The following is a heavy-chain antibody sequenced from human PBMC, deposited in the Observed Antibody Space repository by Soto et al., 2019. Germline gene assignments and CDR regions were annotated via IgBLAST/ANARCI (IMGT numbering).Heavy chain of an antibody. D-gene: IGHD3-10*01. CDR2: ISYDGNVK. V-gene: IGHV3-30*18. CDR3: AKDLKVSGGFHGSLNYYYGMDV. Sequence: LRLSCAASGFSFSNHGMQWVRQAPGKGLEWVAVISYDGNVKYYTDSVKGRFTISRDNSQSTLFLQMDSLRPEDAAVYYCAKDLKVSGGFHGSLNYYYGMDVWGQGTTVTVSS. CDR1: GFSFSNHG. J-gene: IGHJ6*02.